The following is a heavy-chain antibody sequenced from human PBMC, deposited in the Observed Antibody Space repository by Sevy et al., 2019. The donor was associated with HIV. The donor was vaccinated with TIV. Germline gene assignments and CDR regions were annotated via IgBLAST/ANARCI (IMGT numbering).Heavy chain of an antibody. Sequence: GGSLRLSCAASGFTFSSYAMHWVRQAPGKGLEWVAVISYDGSNKYYADSVKGRFTTSKDNSKNTLYLQMNSLRAEDTAVYYCARGVNSYDSGGFDYWGQGTLVTVSS. V-gene: IGHV3-30*04. CDR1: GFTFSSYA. J-gene: IGHJ4*02. CDR3: ARGVNSYDSGGFDY. D-gene: IGHD3-22*01. CDR2: ISYDGSNK.